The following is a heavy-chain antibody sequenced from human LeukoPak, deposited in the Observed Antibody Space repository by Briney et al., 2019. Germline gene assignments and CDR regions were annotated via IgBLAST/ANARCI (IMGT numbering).Heavy chain of an antibody. CDR2: ISRSGSTK. V-gene: IGHV3-11*01. D-gene: IGHD2-15*01. J-gene: IGHJ6*03. CDR3: ARVLRYCSGGNCYSGGLGYMDV. CDR1: GFTFSDYN. Sequence: GGSLRLPCVASGFTFSDYNMRWIRQAPGKGLEWVSSISRSGSTKYYADSVKGRFTISRDNAKNSLFLQMNSLRAEDTAVYYCARVLRYCSGGNCYSGGLGYMDVWGKGTTVTISS.